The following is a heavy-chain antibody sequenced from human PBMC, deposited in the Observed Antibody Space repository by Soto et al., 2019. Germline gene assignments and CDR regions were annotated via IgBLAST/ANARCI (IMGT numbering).Heavy chain of an antibody. J-gene: IGHJ5*02. D-gene: IGHD6-19*01. Sequence: ITLKESGPTLVKRTQTLTLTCTFSGFSLSTSGVGVGWIRQPPGKALEWLALIYWDNDKRYSPSLKSRLTITKDTSKNQVVLTMTNMDPVDTATYYCAHRPRQAHTGWSPNWFDPWGQGTLVTVSS. V-gene: IGHV2-5*02. CDR1: GFSLSTSGVG. CDR3: AHRPRQAHTGWSPNWFDP. CDR2: IYWDNDK.